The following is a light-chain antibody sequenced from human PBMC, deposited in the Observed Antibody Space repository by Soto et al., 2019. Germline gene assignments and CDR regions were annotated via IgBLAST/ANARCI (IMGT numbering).Light chain of an antibody. CDR3: QQYGSSPTIT. J-gene: IGKJ4*01. V-gene: IGKV3-20*01. CDR1: QSVSNSS. CDR2: GAS. Sequence: EMVLTQSPGTLSLAPGDSATLSCRASQSVSNSSLAWYQQKPGQAHSHLISGASSRATGIPDRFSGSGSGADYTLTISRLEPEDVAVDYCQQYGSSPTITSGGGTKVAIK.